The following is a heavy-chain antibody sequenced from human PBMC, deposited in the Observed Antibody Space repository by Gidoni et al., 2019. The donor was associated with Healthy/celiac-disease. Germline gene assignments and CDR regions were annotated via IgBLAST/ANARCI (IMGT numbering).Heavy chain of an antibody. CDR2: IWYDGSNK. CDR1: GFTFSSYG. J-gene: IGHJ6*02. V-gene: IGHV3-33*01. Sequence: QVQLVESGGGVVQPGRSLRLSCAASGFTFSSYGMHWVRQAPGKGLEWVAVIWYDGSNKYYADSVKGRFTISRDNSKNTLYLQMNSLRAEDTAVYYCARDRGTGSSGWYYYYGMDVWGQGTTVTVSS. CDR3: ARDRGTGSSGWYYYYGMDV. D-gene: IGHD6-19*01.